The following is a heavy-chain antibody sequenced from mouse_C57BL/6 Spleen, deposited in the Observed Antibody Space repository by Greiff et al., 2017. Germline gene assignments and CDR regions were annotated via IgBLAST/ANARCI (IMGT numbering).Heavy chain of an antibody. V-gene: IGHV5-4*01. D-gene: IGHD1-1*01. J-gene: IGHJ2*01. CDR3: ARDGTVVKGYFDY. CDR2: ISDGGSYT. Sequence: EVMLVESGGGLVKPGGSLKLSCAASGFTFSSYAMSWVRQTPEKRLEWVATISDGGSYTYYPDNVKGRFTISRDNAKNNLYLQMSHLKSEDTAMDYCARDGTVVKGYFDYWGQGTTLTVSS. CDR1: GFTFSSYA.